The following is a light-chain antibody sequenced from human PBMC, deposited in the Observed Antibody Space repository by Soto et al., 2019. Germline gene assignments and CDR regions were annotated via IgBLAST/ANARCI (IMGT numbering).Light chain of an antibody. CDR1: STNIGAGYD. J-gene: IGLJ2*01. Sequence: QSVLTQPPSVSGAPGQRVTIYCTGSSTNIGAGYDVHWYPQFPGTAPKLLIYGNSNRPSGVPARFSGSKSGSSASLSITGLQAEDEADYYCQSYDSSLTGPKVLFGGGTKLTVL. V-gene: IGLV1-40*01. CDR2: GNS. CDR3: QSYDSSLTGPKVL.